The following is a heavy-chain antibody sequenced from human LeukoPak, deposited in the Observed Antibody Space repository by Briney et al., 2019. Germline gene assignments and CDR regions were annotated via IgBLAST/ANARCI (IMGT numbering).Heavy chain of an antibody. CDR2: ISAYNGNT. J-gene: IGHJ6*02. Sequence: ASVKVSCKASGYTFTSYGISWVRQAPGQGLEWMGWISAYNGNTNYAQKLQGRVTMTTDTSTSTAYMELRSLRSDDTAVYYCARDTPYSSSWFPSYYGMDVWGQGTTVTVSS. CDR3: ARDTPYSSSWFPSYYGMDV. CDR1: GYTFTSYG. V-gene: IGHV1-18*01. D-gene: IGHD6-13*01.